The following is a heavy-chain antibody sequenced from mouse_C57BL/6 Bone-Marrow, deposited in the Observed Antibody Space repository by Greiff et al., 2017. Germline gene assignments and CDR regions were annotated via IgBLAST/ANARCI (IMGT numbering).Heavy chain of an antibody. CDR2: IDPANGNS. D-gene: IGHD1-1*01. CDR3: ARRYYGSTLYWYFDV. V-gene: IGHV14-3*01. CDR1: GFNIKNTY. Sequence: VQLQQSVAELVRPGASVKLSCTASGFNIKNTYMHWVKQRPEQGLEWIGRIDPANGNSKYAPKLQGKATITADTSSNTAYLQLSSLTSADTAIYYCARRYYGSTLYWYFDVWGTGTTVTVSS. J-gene: IGHJ1*03.